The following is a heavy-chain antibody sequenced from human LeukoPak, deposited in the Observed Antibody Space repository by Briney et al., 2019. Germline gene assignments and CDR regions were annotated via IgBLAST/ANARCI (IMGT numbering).Heavy chain of an antibody. V-gene: IGHV1-46*01. Sequence: ASVKVSCKAPGYTFTSYYMHWVRQAPGQGLEWMGIINPSGGSTSYAQKFQGRVTMTRDTSTSTVYMELSSLRSEDTAVYYCARDQRGGDFPPFCHYYYYMDVWGKGTTVTVSS. J-gene: IGHJ6*03. CDR1: GYTFTSYY. CDR3: ARDQRGGDFPPFCHYYYYMDV. D-gene: IGHD2-21*02. CDR2: INPSGGST.